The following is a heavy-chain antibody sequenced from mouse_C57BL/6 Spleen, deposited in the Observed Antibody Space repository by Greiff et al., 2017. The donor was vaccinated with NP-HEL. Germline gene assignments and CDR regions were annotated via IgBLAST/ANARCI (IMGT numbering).Heavy chain of an antibody. V-gene: IGHV1-26*01. D-gene: IGHD2-4*01. CDR1: GYTFTDYY. CDR3: ASGYDYDGAWFAY. Sequence: EVQLQQSGPELVKPGASVKISCKASGYTFTDYYMNWVKQSHGKSLEWIGDINPNNGGTSYNQKFKGKATLTVDKSSSTAYMELRSLTSEDSAVYYCASGYDYDGAWFAYWGQGTLVTVSA. J-gene: IGHJ3*01. CDR2: INPNNGGT.